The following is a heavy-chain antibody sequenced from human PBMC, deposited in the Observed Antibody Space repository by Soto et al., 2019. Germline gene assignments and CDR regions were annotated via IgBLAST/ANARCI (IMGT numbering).Heavy chain of an antibody. CDR1: GYTFTRYV. J-gene: IGHJ6*02. D-gene: IGHD3-22*01. Sequence: GASVKVSCKASGYTFTRYVISWVRQAPGEGLARLGWISAYNGNTNYAQKLQGRVTMTTDTSTSTAYMELRSLRSDDTAVYYCARGITMRGIGRIYYYYGMDVWGQGTTVTVSS. CDR2: ISAYNGNT. V-gene: IGHV1-18*01. CDR3: ARGITMRGIGRIYYYYGMDV.